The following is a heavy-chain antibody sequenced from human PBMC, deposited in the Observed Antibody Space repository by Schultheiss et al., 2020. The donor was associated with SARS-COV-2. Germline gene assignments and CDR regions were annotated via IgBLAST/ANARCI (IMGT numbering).Heavy chain of an antibody. J-gene: IGHJ4*02. CDR1: GFTFSSYE. Sequence: GGSLRLSCAASGFTFSSYEMNWVRQAPGKGLEWVAVISYDGSNKYYADSVKGRFTISRDNSKNTLYLQMGSLRAEDMAVYYCARVGHYYDSSGYYYWGQGTLVTVSS. CDR3: ARVGHYYDSSGYYY. D-gene: IGHD3-22*01. CDR2: ISYDGSNK. V-gene: IGHV3-30*15.